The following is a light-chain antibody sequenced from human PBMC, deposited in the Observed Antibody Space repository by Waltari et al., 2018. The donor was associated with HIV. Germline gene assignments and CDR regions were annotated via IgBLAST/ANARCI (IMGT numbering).Light chain of an antibody. J-gene: IGLJ3*02. CDR1: SSHLASNT. CDR2: SNN. V-gene: IGLV1-44*01. Sequence: QSVLTQPPSASGTPGQRVTISCPGSSSHLASNTVNWYQQLPGTAPKLLIYSNNQRPSGVPDRFSGSKSGTSASLAISGLQSEDEADYYCATWDDSLNGRWVFGGGTKLTVL. CDR3: ATWDDSLNGRWV.